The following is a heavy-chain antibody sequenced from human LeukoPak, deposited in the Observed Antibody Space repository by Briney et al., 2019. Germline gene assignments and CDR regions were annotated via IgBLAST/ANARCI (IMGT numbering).Heavy chain of an antibody. CDR1: GLTFRNAW. D-gene: IGHD2-2*01. J-gene: IGHJ4*02. V-gene: IGHV3-15*01. CDR3: TTGCSSTSCYPNYAPRDY. Sequence: GGSLRLSCAASGLTFRNAWMSWVRQAPGKGLEWVGRIKGKTDGGTTDYAAPVKGRFTISRDDSKNTLYLQMNSLKTEDTAVYYCTTGCSSTSCYPNYAPRDYWGQGTLVTVSS. CDR2: IKGKTDGGTT.